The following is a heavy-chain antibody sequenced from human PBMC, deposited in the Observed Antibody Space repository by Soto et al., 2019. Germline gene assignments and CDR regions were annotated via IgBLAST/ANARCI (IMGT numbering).Heavy chain of an antibody. CDR1: GGSISSYY. J-gene: IGHJ4*02. CDR2: IYYSGTT. D-gene: IGHD2-21*01. CDR3: ARSGYCGGDNCPPAGYTDH. Sequence: PSETLSLTCTVSGGSISSYYWSWIRQPPGKGLEWIGYIYYSGTTNYNPSLKSRVTISVDTSKNQFSLKLNSVTAADTAVYFCARSGYCGGDNCPPAGYTDHWGQGTLVTVSS. V-gene: IGHV4-59*01.